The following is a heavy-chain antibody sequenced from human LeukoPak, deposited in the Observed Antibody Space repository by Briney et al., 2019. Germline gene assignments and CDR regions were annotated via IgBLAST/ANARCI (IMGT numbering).Heavy chain of an antibody. CDR1: GGSISSSNW. V-gene: IGHV4-4*02. CDR3: ARVPRVTTSSFRYFDL. CDR2: IYHSGST. D-gene: IGHD4-17*01. J-gene: IGHJ2*01. Sequence: PSETLSLTCAVSGGSISSSNWWSWVRQPPGKGLEWIGEIYHSGSTNYNPSLKSRVTISVDKSKNQFSLKLSSVTAADTAVYYCARVPRVTTSSFRYFDLWGRGTLVTVSS.